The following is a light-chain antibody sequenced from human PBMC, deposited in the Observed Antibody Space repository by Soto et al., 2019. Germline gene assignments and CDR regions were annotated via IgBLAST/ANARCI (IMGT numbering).Light chain of an antibody. CDR3: QQYNTYPWT. V-gene: IGKV1-5*03. Sequence: DIQMTQSPSTLSASVGDRVTITCRASQIITNWLAWYQQKPGKAPNLLIFKASSLESGVPSRFSGSGSGTEFTLTISSLQPDDFATYYCQQYNTYPWTFGQGTKVEIK. CDR2: KAS. J-gene: IGKJ1*01. CDR1: QIITNW.